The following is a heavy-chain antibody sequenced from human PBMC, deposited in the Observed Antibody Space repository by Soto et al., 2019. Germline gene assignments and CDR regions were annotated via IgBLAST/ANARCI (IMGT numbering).Heavy chain of an antibody. CDR2: IMPIFRTP. J-gene: IGHJ6*02. CDR1: GGTFSNSA. D-gene: IGHD3-3*02. Sequence: QVQLEQSGAEVKKPGSSVKVSCKASGGTFSNSAISWVRQAPGQGLEWMGGIMPIFRTPDYAQKFQGRVTVTADESTSKAYMELSGLRSDDTAVYYCARDKDRQQLGGNYYYILDVWGQGTTVTVSS. V-gene: IGHV1-69*12. CDR3: ARDKDRQQLGGNYYYILDV.